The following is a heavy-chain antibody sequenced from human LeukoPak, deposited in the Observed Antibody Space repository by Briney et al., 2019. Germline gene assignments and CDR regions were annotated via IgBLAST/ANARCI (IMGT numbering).Heavy chain of an antibody. CDR2: IYYSGST. J-gene: IGHJ4*02. CDR3: ARVLKSSGWYSFFDY. CDR1: GGSISSGDYY. Sequence: SETLSLTCTVSGGSISSGDYYWSWIRQPPGKGLEWIGYIYYSGSTYYNPSLKSRVTISVDTSKNQFSLKLSSVTAADTAVYYCARVLKSSGWYSFFDYWGQGTLVTVSS. D-gene: IGHD6-19*01. V-gene: IGHV4-30-4*01.